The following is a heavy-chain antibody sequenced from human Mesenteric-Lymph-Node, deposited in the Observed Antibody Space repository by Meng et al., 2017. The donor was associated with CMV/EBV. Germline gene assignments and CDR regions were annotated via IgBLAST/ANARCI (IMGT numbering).Heavy chain of an antibody. CDR2: INSDGSST. Sequence: GESLKISCIASGFTFSNYWMHWVRQTPGMGLVWVSRINSDGSSTSYADSVKGRFTISRDNSKNTLYLQMNSLRAEDTALFFCARYDHLLLNDFWGQGTLVTVSS. V-gene: IGHV3-74*01. CDR1: GFTFSNYW. CDR3: ARYDHLLLNDF. J-gene: IGHJ4*02. D-gene: IGHD3-10*01.